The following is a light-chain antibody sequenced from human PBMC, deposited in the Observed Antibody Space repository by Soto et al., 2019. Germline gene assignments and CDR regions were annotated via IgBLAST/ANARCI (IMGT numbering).Light chain of an antibody. CDR3: QQSYSAPPIT. Sequence: DIQMTQSPSSLSASIGDRVTITCRASQSISTYLNWYQHKPGKAPKLLVYGASTLQSGVPSRFSGSGSVTDFTLTISSLQPEDFATYYCQQSYSAPPITVGQGTRLEIK. V-gene: IGKV1-39*01. CDR2: GAS. CDR1: QSISTY. J-gene: IGKJ5*01.